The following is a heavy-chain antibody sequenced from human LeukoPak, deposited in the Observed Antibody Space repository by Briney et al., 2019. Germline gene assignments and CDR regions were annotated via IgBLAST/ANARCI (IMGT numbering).Heavy chain of an antibody. CDR3: ARHGVGGYNWFDP. J-gene: IGHJ5*02. Sequence: SETLSLTCTVSGGSISSSSYYWGWIRQPPGKGLEWIGSIYYSGSTYYNPSLKSRVTISVDTSKNQFSLKLSSATAADTAVYYCARHGVGGYNWFDPWGQGTLVTVSS. D-gene: IGHD4-23*01. V-gene: IGHV4-39*01. CDR2: IYYSGST. CDR1: GGSISSSSYY.